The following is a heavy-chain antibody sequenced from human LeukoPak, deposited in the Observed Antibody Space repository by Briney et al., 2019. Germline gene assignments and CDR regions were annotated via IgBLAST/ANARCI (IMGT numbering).Heavy chain of an antibody. CDR1: GGSISSGSYY. CDR2: IYTSGST. D-gene: IGHD3-22*01. CDR3: ASDRSGYYYVDY. V-gene: IGHV4-61*02. J-gene: IGHJ4*02. Sequence: PSETLSLTCTVSGGSISSGSYYWSWIRQPAGKGLEWIGRIYTSGSTNYNPSLKSRVTISVDTSKNQFSLKLSSVTAADTAVYFCASDRSGYYYVDYWGQGTLVTVSS.